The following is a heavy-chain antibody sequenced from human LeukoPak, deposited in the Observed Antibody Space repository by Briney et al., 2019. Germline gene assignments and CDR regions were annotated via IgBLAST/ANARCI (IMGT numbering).Heavy chain of an antibody. D-gene: IGHD5-18*01. CDR2: IYYSGST. Sequence: PSDTLSLTCTVSGGSISSSSYHWGWIRQPPGRGLVWIGSIYYSGSTYYNPSLKSRVTISVDTSKNQFSLKLSSVTAADTAVYYCARVDTAMVSIDYWGQGTLVTVSS. J-gene: IGHJ4*02. CDR1: GGSISSSSYH. V-gene: IGHV4-39*01. CDR3: ARVDTAMVSIDY.